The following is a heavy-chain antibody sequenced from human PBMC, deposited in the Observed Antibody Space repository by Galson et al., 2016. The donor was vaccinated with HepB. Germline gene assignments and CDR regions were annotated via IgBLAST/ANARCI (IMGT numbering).Heavy chain of an antibody. CDR1: GDSISSSPW. CDR3: ARGGSGTYFGGAFDI. CDR2: ISHSGLT. Sequence: SETLSLTCGVSGDSISSSPWWTWVRQRPGKGLEWIGEISHSGLTNYNLSLKSRLTLSVDKSKNQFSLNLTSATAADTAVYFCARGGSGTYFGGAFDIWGPGTRLTVSS. D-gene: IGHD1-26*01. V-gene: IGHV4-4*02. J-gene: IGHJ3*02.